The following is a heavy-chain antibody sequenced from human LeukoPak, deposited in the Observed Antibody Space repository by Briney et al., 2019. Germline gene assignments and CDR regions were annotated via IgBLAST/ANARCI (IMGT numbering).Heavy chain of an antibody. CDR2: INHSGST. CDR3: ARVDLLHDHSNYVDY. Sequence: PSETLSLTCAVYGGSFSGYYWSWIRQPPGKGLEWIGEINHSGSTNYNPSLKSRVTISVDMSKNQFSLKLSSVTAADTAVYYCARVDLLHDHSNYVDYWGQGTLVTVSS. CDR1: GGSFSGYY. D-gene: IGHD4-11*01. J-gene: IGHJ4*02. V-gene: IGHV4-34*01.